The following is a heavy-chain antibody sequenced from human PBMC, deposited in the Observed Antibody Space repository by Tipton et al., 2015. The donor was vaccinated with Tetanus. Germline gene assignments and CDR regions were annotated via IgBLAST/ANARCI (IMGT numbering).Heavy chain of an antibody. J-gene: IGHJ3*02. D-gene: IGHD1/OR15-1a*01. CDR3: ARIGWPENNKPGFDI. CDR2: VHYTGKD. Sequence: TLSLTCIVSGGSISTYYWSWIRQRPGRGLEWVGYVHYTGKDNYNPSLRSRVTLSVDTSENQFSLQMSSVTAADTAVYYCARIGWPENNKPGFDIWGQGTMVTVFS. CDR1: GGSISTYY. V-gene: IGHV4-59*13.